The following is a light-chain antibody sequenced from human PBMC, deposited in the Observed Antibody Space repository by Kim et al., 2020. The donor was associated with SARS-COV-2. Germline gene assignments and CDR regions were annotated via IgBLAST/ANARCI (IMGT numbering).Light chain of an antibody. CDR2: GAS. CDR3: QQYGNTRAT. V-gene: IGKV3-20*01. CDR1: QSVYNNQ. J-gene: IGKJ5*01. Sequence: SPGQRAPLSCTASQSVYNNQLAWYQQKPGQAPSLLIYGASTRATGIPERFSGSGSGTDFTLAISRLEPEDFAVYYCQQYGNTRATFGQGTRLEIK.